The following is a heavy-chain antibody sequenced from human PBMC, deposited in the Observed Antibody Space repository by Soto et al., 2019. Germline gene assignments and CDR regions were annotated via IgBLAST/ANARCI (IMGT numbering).Heavy chain of an antibody. CDR3: ASSTTEAGSFDY. Sequence: QVQLQESGPGLVKPSQTLSLTCTVSGGSISSGDYYWSWIRQPPGKGLEWIGYIYYRGSTDYNPSVKSRVTISADTSKNQFSLKLSSVTAADTAVYFCASSTTEAGSFDYWGQGTLVTVSS. D-gene: IGHD1-1*01. V-gene: IGHV4-30-4*01. CDR1: GGSISSGDYY. CDR2: IYYRGST. J-gene: IGHJ4*02.